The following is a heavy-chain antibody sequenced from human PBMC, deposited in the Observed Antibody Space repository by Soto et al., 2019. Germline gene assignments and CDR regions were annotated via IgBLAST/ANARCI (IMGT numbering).Heavy chain of an antibody. D-gene: IGHD6-13*01. CDR1: GFTFSSYS. CDR2: ISSSSGYI. V-gene: IGHV3-21*01. Sequence: EVQLVESGGGLVKPGGSLRLSCAASGFTFSSYSMNWVRQAPGKGLEWVSSISSSSGYIYYADSLKGRFTISRDNAKNSLYLQMNSLRAEDTAIYYCARASFGAAAGTKVDYWGQGTLVTVSS. J-gene: IGHJ4*02. CDR3: ARASFGAAAGTKVDY.